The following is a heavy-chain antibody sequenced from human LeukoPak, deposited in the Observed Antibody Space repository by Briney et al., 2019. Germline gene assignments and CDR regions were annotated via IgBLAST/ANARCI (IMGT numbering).Heavy chain of an antibody. CDR1: GFTFRNHG. Sequence: GGSLRLSCAASGFTFRNHGMHWVHQAPGKGLEWVAVIWYDGSNKYYADSVKGRFTISRDNSKNTVNLQMDSLRAEDTAVYYCARDIASVRFDYWGQGTLVSVSS. D-gene: IGHD2-21*01. J-gene: IGHJ4*02. CDR3: ARDIASVRFDY. V-gene: IGHV3-33*01. CDR2: IWYDGSNK.